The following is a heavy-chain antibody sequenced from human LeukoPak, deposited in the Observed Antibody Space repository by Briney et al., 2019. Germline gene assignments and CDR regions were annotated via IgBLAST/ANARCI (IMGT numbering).Heavy chain of an antibody. D-gene: IGHD3-16*02. Sequence: PSETLSLTCAVYGGSFSGCYWSWIRQPPGKGLEWIGEINHSGSTNYNPSLKSRVTISVDTSKNQFSLKLSSVTAADTAVYYCARGRVWGSYHGYWGQGTLVTVSS. CDR2: INHSGST. V-gene: IGHV4-34*01. J-gene: IGHJ4*02. CDR1: GGSFSGCY. CDR3: ARGRVWGSYHGY.